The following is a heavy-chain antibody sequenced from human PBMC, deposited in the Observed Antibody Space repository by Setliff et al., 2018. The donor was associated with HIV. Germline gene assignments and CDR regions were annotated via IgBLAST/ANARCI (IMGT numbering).Heavy chain of an antibody. J-gene: IGHJ4*02. CDR3: ARVKQQLAPFDY. CDR1: GYTLSELS. Sequence: ASVKVSCKIYGYTLSELSMHWVRQAPGKGLEWMGYFDPQDGETVYAQKFQGRVTLTEDTSTGTVYMELRSLKSEDTAVYYCARVKQQLAPFDYWGQGTLVTVSS. CDR2: FDPQDGET. D-gene: IGHD6-13*01. V-gene: IGHV1-24*01.